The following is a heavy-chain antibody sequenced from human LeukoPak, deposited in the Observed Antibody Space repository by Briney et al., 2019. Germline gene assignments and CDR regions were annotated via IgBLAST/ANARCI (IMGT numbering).Heavy chain of an antibody. V-gene: IGHV3-53*01. CDR2: IYSGGST. CDR3: AKGGIVHPFDY. D-gene: IGHD1-26*01. Sequence: PGGSLRLSCAASGFTVSSKYMSWVRQAPGKGLEWVSVIYSGGSTYYADSVKGRFAISRDNSKNTLFLQMNSLRAEDTAVYYCAKGGIVHPFDYWGQGTLVTVSS. CDR1: GFTVSSKY. J-gene: IGHJ4*02.